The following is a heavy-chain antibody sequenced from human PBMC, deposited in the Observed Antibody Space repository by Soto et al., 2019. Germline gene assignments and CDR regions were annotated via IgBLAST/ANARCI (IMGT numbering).Heavy chain of an antibody. J-gene: IGHJ4*02. CDR2: INWDSGDI. V-gene: IGHV3-9*01. D-gene: IGHD2-8*01. CDR1: GISFDDYA. CDR3: AKDTAPGFYDANGHLDY. Sequence: GGSLRLSCVVSGISFDDYAMHWVRQVPGKGLEWVSGINWDSGDIGYADSVKGRFTISRDNAKNSLYLQMNSLKTEDTALYYCAKDTAPGFYDANGHLDYWGQGTPVTSPQ.